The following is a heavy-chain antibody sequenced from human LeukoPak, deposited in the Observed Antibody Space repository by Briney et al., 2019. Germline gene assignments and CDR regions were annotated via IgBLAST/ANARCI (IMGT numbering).Heavy chain of an antibody. J-gene: IGHJ4*02. CDR2: ISGSGGST. V-gene: IGHV3-23*01. D-gene: IGHD1-26*01. CDR1: GFTFSSYA. CDR3: AKAHPRDSGSYIAFEY. Sequence: GGSLRLSSAASGFTFSSYAMSWVRQAPGKGLEWVSAISGSGGSTYYADSVKGRFTISRDNSENTLYLEMNSLRAEDTAVYYCAKAHPRDSGSYIAFEYWGQGTLVTVSS.